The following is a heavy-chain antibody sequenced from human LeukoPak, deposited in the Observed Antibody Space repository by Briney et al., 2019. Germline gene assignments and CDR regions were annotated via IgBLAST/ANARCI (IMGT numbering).Heavy chain of an antibody. V-gene: IGHV3-21*01. CDR2: ISSSSSYI. Sequence: GGSLRLSCAASGFTFSSYSMNWVRQAPGKGLEWVSSISSSSSYIYYADSVKGRFTISRDNAKNSLYLQMNSLRAEDTAVYYCARVDDSSGYYYFDYWGQGTLVTVSS. D-gene: IGHD3-22*01. CDR1: GFTFSSYS. CDR3: ARVDDSSGYYYFDY. J-gene: IGHJ4*02.